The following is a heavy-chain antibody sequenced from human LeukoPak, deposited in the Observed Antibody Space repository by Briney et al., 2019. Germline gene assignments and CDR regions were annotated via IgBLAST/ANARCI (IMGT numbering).Heavy chain of an antibody. CDR3: SKDPNGDYVSAFDM. V-gene: IGHV3-30*18. Sequence: GRSLRLSCAAPGFTFSSYGMHWVRQAPDKGLEWVAVISYDGSNKYYADSVKGRFTISRDNSKNTLYLQMNSLRAEDTALYYCSKDPNGDYVSAFDMWGPGTMVTVSS. J-gene: IGHJ3*02. D-gene: IGHD4-17*01. CDR1: GFTFSSYG. CDR2: ISYDGSNK.